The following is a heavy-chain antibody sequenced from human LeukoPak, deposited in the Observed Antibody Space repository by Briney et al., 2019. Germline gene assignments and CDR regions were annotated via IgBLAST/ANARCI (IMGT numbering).Heavy chain of an antibody. CDR2: ISGSGGST. Sequence: GGSLRLSCAASGFTFSSYAMSWVRQAPGKGLEWVSAISGSGGSTYYADSVKGRFTISRDNSKNTVYLQMNSLRAEDMAVYYCARGKYGGYFIDYWGQGTLVTVSS. J-gene: IGHJ4*02. V-gene: IGHV3-23*01. CDR3: ARGKYGGYFIDY. D-gene: IGHD5-12*01. CDR1: GFTFSSYA.